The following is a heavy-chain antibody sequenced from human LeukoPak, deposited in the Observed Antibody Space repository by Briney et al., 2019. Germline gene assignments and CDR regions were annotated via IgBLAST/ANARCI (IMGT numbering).Heavy chain of an antibody. CDR1: GGSISSYY. D-gene: IGHD6-13*01. Sequence: PSETLSLTCTVSGGSISSYYWSWIRQPPGKGLEWIGYIYYSGSTNYNPSLKSRVTISVDTSKNQFSLKLSSVTAADTAVYYCARWTAADYYYYYYMDVWGKGTTVTVSS. J-gene: IGHJ6*03. V-gene: IGHV4-59*08. CDR2: IYYSGST. CDR3: ARWTAADYYYYYYMDV.